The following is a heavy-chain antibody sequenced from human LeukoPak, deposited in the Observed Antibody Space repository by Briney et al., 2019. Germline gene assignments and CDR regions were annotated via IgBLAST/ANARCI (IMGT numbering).Heavy chain of an antibody. V-gene: IGHV3-48*01. Sequence: GESLRLSCAASRFSFSTYSMNWVRQAPGKGLEWLSYISSSGNTIYYADSVKGRFTSSRDNANNSLYLQMNSLRAEDTAVYYCARGIDYWGQGTLVTVSS. D-gene: IGHD2-15*01. J-gene: IGHJ4*02. CDR2: ISSSGNTI. CDR3: ARGIDY. CDR1: RFSFSTYS.